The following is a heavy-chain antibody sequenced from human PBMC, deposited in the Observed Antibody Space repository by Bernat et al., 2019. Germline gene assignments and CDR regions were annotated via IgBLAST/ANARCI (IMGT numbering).Heavy chain of an antibody. Sequence: QVQLVESGGGVVQPGRSLRLSCAASGFTFSSYGMHWVRQAPGKGLEWVAVISYDGSNKYYADSVKGRFTISRDNSKNTLYLQMNSLRAEDTAVYYCAKEGRSGSYYPSYFDYWGQGTLVTVSS. CDR1: GFTFSSYG. J-gene: IGHJ4*02. V-gene: IGHV3-30*18. CDR2: ISYDGSNK. D-gene: IGHD3-10*01. CDR3: AKEGRSGSYYPSYFDY.